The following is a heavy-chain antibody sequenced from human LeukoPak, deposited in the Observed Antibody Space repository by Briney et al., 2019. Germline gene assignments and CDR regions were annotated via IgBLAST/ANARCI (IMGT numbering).Heavy chain of an antibody. CDR3: ASFGQIGGVYYYYYMDV. Sequence: YTFTXYGISWVRQAPGQGLEWMGWISAYNGNTNYAQKLQGRVTMTTDTSTSTAYMELRSLRSDDTAVYYCASFGQIGGVYYYYYMDVWGKGTTVTISS. J-gene: IGHJ6*03. V-gene: IGHV1-18*01. CDR1: YTFTXYG. D-gene: IGHD3-10*01. CDR2: ISAYNGNT.